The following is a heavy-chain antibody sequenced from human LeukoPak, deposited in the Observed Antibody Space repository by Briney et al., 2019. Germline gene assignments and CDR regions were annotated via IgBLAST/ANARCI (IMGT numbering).Heavy chain of an antibody. J-gene: IGHJ5*02. V-gene: IGHV4-59*08. CDR2: IYYSGST. D-gene: IGHD3-16*02. CDR1: GGSISSYY. CDR3: ARQHYDYVWGSYRYNWFDP. Sequence: SETLSLTCTVSGGSISSYYWSWIRQPPGKGLEWIGYIYYSGSTNYNPSLKSRVTISVDTSKNQFSLKLSSVTAADTAVYYCARQHYDYVWGSYRYNWFDPWGQGTLVTVSS.